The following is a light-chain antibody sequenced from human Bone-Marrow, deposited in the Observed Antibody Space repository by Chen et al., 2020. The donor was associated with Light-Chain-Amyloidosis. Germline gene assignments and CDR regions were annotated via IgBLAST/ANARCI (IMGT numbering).Light chain of an antibody. CDR1: QSVLYSSNNKNY. J-gene: IGKJ3*01. V-gene: IGKV4-1*01. Sequence: IVMTQSPDSLAVYLGEMSTINCKSSQSVLYSSNNKNYLAWYQQKPGQPPKLLIQWASTRESGVPDRFSGSGSGKDFTLTISRLQAEDVAVYYCQQYYNTLTYGPGTKVNIQ. CDR2: WAS. CDR3: QQYYNTLT.